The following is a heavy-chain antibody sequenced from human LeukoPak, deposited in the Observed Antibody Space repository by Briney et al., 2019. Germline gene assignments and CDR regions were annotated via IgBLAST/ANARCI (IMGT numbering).Heavy chain of an antibody. J-gene: IGHJ4*02. V-gene: IGHV1-8*01. Sequence: ASVKVSCKASGYTFTSYDINWVRQATGQGLVWMGWMNPNSGNTGYAQKFQGRVTMTRNTSISTAYMELSSLRSEDTAVYYCARGYHYYDSSGYYKITFDYWGQGTLVTVSS. CDR3: ARGYHYYDSSGYYKITFDY. D-gene: IGHD3-22*01. CDR2: MNPNSGNT. CDR1: GYTFTSYD.